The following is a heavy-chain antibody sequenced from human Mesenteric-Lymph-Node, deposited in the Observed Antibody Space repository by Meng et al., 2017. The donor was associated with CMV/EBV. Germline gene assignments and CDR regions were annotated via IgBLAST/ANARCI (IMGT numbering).Heavy chain of an antibody. CDR2: IPYDGSNK. CDR1: GFTFSSYG. V-gene: IGHV3-30*03. D-gene: IGHD6-13*01. J-gene: IGHJ4*02. CDR3: ARPESNYALAAAVPY. Sequence: GESLKISCAASGFTFSSYGMNWVRQAPGKGLEWVAVIPYDGSNKYYADSVKGRFTISRDNSKNTLYLQMNSLRAEDTAVYYCARPESNYALAAAVPYWGQGTLVTVSS.